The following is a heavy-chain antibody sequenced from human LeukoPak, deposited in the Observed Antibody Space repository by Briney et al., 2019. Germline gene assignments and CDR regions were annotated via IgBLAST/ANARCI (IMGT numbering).Heavy chain of an antibody. D-gene: IGHD1-26*01. CDR2: ISGSGGST. V-gene: IGHV3-23*01. J-gene: IGHJ4*02. CDR3: AKVRGRGGGVGAAFDY. Sequence: PGGTLRLSCAASGFTFSSYGMSWVRQAPGKGLEWVSAISGSGGSTYYADSVKGRFTIPRDNSKNTLYLQMNSLRAEDTAVYYCAKVRGRGGGVGAAFDYWGQGTLVTVSS. CDR1: GFTFSSYG.